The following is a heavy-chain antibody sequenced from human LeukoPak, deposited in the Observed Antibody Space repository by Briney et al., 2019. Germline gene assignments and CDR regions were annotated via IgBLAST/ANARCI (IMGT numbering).Heavy chain of an antibody. CDR3: ARAPGVGRFDY. CDR2: ISGSGSAI. Sequence: GGSLRLSCAASGFSFSSHEINWVRQAPGKGLEWVSFISGSGSAIYYADSVKGRFTISRDNAKSSVYLQMNSLRAEDTAVYYCARAPGVGRFDYWGQGTLVTVSS. CDR1: GFSFSSHE. V-gene: IGHV3-48*03. J-gene: IGHJ4*02.